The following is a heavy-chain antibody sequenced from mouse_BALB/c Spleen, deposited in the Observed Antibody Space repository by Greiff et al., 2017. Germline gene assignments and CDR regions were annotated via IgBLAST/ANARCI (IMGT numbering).Heavy chain of an antibody. J-gene: IGHJ4*01. D-gene: IGHD1-1*01. V-gene: IGHV1S135*01. Sequence: EVKLMESGPELVKPGASVKVSCKASGYSFTDYNMYWVKQSHGKSLEWIGYIDPYNGGTSYNQKFKGKATLTVDKSSSTAFMHLNSLTSEDSAVYYCAGRYYYGSSSYAMDYWGQGTSVTVSS. CDR3: AGRYYYGSSSYAMDY. CDR2: IDPYNGGT. CDR1: GYSFTDYN.